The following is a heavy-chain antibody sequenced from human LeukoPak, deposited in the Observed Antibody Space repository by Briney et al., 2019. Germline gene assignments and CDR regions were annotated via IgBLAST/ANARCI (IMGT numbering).Heavy chain of an antibody. CDR1: GFTFSSYG. D-gene: IGHD3-22*01. Sequence: GLLRLSCAASGFTFSSYGMPWVRQAPPKGLEWVAVIAYVGGSKYYADSVKGRFTISRDNTKNTLYLQMNSLRAEDTAVYYCAKASSSSGYYQSWRSSYYFDYWGQGTLVTVSS. CDR2: IAYVGGSK. J-gene: IGHJ4*02. V-gene: IGHV3-30*18. CDR3: AKASSSSGYYQSWRSSYYFDY.